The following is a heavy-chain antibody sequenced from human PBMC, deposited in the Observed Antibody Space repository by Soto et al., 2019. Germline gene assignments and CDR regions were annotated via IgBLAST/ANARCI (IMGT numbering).Heavy chain of an antibody. CDR2: IYYSGST. V-gene: IGHV4-38-2*01. D-gene: IGHD2-15*01. J-gene: IGHJ2*01. CDR3: ASLGGNPWYFDL. Sequence: SETLSLTCAVSGYSISSSNWWGWIRQPPGKGLEWIGSIYYSGSTYYNPSLKSRVTISVDTSKNQFSLKLSSVTAADTAVYYCASLGGNPWYFDLWGRGTLVTVSS. CDR1: GYSISSSNW.